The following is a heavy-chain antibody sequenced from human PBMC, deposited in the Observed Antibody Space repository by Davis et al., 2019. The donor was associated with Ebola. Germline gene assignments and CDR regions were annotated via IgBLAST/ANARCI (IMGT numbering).Heavy chain of an antibody. Sequence: GESLKISCAASGFTFSSYAMSWVRQAPGKGLEWVSAISGSGGSTYYADSVKGRFTISRDNSKNTLYLQMNSLRAEDTAVYYCAKGGLWFGELPLYDFDDWGQGTLVTVSS. CDR3: AKGGLWFGELPLYDFDD. V-gene: IGHV3-23*01. J-gene: IGHJ4*02. CDR1: GFTFSSYA. CDR2: ISGSGGST. D-gene: IGHD3-10*01.